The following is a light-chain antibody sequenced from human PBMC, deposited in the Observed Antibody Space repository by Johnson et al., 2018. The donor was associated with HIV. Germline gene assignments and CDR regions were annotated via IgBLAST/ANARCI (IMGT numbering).Light chain of an antibody. V-gene: IGLV1-51*02. J-gene: IGLJ1*01. Sequence: QPVLTQPPSVSAAPGQKVTISCSGSSSNIGNNYVSWYQQLPGTAPKLLIYENNKRPSGIPDRFSGSKSGTSATLGITGLQTGDEADYHCGTWDSSLSALYVFGTGTKVTVL. CDR2: ENN. CDR1: SSNIGNNY. CDR3: GTWDSSLSALYV.